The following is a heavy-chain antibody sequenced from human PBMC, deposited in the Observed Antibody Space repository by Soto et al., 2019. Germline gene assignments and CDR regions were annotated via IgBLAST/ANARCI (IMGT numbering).Heavy chain of an antibody. V-gene: IGHV4-59*01. Sequence: SETLSLTCTVSGGSISSYYWSWIRQPPGKGLEWIGYIYYSGSTNYNPSLKSRVTISVDTSKNQFSLKLSSVTAADTAVYYCARNIVVVVAGDAFDIWGQGTIVTVSS. J-gene: IGHJ3*02. CDR3: ARNIVVVVAGDAFDI. D-gene: IGHD2-15*01. CDR1: GGSISSYY. CDR2: IYYSGST.